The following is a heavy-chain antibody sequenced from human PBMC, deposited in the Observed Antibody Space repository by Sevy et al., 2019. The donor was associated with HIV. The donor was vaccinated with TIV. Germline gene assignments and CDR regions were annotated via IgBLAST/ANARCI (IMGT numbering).Heavy chain of an antibody. J-gene: IGHJ6*03. CDR3: AKDYCSSTSCYTRLYYYYYMDV. Sequence: GGSLRLSCAASGFTFSSYGMHWVRQAPGKGLEWVAFIRYDGSNKYYADSVKGRFTISRDNSKNTRYLQMNSLRAEDTAVYYCAKDYCSSTSCYTRLYYYYYMDVWGKGTTVTVSS. V-gene: IGHV3-30*02. D-gene: IGHD2-2*02. CDR2: IRYDGSNK. CDR1: GFTFSSYG.